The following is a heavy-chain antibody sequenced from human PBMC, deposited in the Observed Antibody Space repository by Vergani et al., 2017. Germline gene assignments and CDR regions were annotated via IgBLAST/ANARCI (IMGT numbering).Heavy chain of an antibody. D-gene: IGHD6-6*01. Sequence: QVQLVQSGAEVKKPGSSVKVSCKASGATFRSNTISWVRQVPGQGLEWMGRIIPVLGKTKYAQDFQGRLTITADTSTSTAYMELSSLRSEDTAVYYCARGRRTLVRWYYYYMDVWGKGTTVTVSS. J-gene: IGHJ6*03. CDR1: GATFRSNT. V-gene: IGHV1-69*02. CDR2: IIPVLGKT. CDR3: ARGRRTLVRWYYYYMDV.